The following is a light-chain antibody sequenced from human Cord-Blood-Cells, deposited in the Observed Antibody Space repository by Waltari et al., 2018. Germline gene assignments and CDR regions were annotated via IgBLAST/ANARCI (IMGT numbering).Light chain of an antibody. CDR2: WAS. Sequence: DIVMTRSPDSLAVSLGEWDTIKRKSSQSVLYSSNNKNYLAWYQQKPGQPPKLLIYWASTRESGVPDRFSGSGSGTDFTLTISSLQAEDVAVYYCQQYYSTPPTFGQGTKVEIK. V-gene: IGKV4-1*01. CDR3: QQYYSTPPT. J-gene: IGKJ1*01. CDR1: QSVLYSSNNKNY.